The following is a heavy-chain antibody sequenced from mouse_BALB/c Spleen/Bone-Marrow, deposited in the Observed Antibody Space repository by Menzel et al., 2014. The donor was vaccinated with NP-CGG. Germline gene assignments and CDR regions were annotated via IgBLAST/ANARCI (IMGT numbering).Heavy chain of an antibody. CDR2: IRNKAKGYTT. CDR1: GFTFTDYY. CDR3: ARDENVGIYWYFDV. J-gene: IGHJ1*01. V-gene: IGHV7-3*02. Sequence: EVKLMESGGGSVQPGGSLRLSCATSGFTFTDYYMSWVRQPPGKALEWLGFIRNKAKGYTTEYSASVKGRFTISRDNSQRILYLQMNTLRAEDSATYYCARDENVGIYWYFDVWGAWTTVIVSS.